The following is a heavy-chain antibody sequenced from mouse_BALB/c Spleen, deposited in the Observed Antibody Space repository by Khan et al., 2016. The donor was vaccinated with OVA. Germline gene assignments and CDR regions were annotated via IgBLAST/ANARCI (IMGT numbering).Heavy chain of an antibody. J-gene: IGHJ3*01. CDR1: GFSLTTYG. CDR3: ARHSYRYDFPY. D-gene: IGHD2-12*01. Sequence: QVQLKQSGPGLVQPSQSLSITCTVSGFSLTTYGIHWVRQSPGKGLEWLGVIWSGGSTDYNAPFISRLSISQDNSKSQVFSKMNSLQADDTAIYYCARHSYRYDFPYWGQGTLVTVSA. CDR2: IWSGGST. V-gene: IGHV2-2*01.